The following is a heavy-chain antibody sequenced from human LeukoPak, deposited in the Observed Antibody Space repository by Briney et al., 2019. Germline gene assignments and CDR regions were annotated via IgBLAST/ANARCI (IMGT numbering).Heavy chain of an antibody. Sequence: SETLSLTCTVSGGSISSGSYYWSWIRQPAGKGLEWIGRIYTSGSTNYNPSLKSRVTISVDTSKNQFSLKLSSVTATDTAVYYCARDSGLIRNSGYDSWGQGTLVTVSS. CDR1: GGSISSGSYY. CDR3: ARDSGLIRNSGYDS. D-gene: IGHD5-12*01. CDR2: IYTSGST. J-gene: IGHJ4*02. V-gene: IGHV4-61*02.